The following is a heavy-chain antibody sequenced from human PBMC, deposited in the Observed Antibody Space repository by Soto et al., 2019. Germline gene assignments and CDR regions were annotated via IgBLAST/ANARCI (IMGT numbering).Heavy chain of an antibody. J-gene: IGHJ5*02. CDR3: ARGLSDIAVVVAARAWSVDWFDP. CDR2: INAGNGNT. D-gene: IGHD2-15*01. CDR1: GYTFTSYA. Sequence: ASVKVSCKASGYTFTSYAMHWVRQAPGQRLEWMGWINAGNGNTKYSQKFQGRVTITRDTSASTAYMELSSLRSEDTAVYYCARGLSDIAVVVAARAWSVDWFDPWGQGTLVTVSS. V-gene: IGHV1-3*01.